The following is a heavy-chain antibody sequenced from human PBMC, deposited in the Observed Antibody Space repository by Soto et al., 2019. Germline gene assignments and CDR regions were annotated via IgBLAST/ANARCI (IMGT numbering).Heavy chain of an antibody. V-gene: IGHV4-59*01. CDR2: IYYSGST. CDR3: ARGVDDFWSGYYAWFDP. Sequence: QVQLQESGPGLVKPSETLSLTCTVSGGSISSYYWGWIRQPPGKGLEWIGYIYYSGSTNYNPSLKSRVTISVDTSKNQFSLKLSSVTAADTAVYYCARGVDDFWSGYYAWFDPWGQGTLVTVSS. CDR1: GGSISSYY. D-gene: IGHD3-3*01. J-gene: IGHJ5*02.